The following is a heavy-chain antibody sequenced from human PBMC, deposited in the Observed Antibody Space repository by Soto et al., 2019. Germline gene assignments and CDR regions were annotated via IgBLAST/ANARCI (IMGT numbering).Heavy chain of an antibody. J-gene: IGHJ6*02. CDR2: ISSSSSYI. CDR3: ARGVGDYYHYYGMDV. CDR1: GFTFSSYS. Sequence: GGSLRLSCAASGFTFSSYSMNWVRQAPGKGLEWVSSISSSSSYIYYADSVKGRFTISRDNAKNSLYLQMNSLRAEDTAVYYCARGVGDYYHYYGMDVWGQGTTVTVSS. V-gene: IGHV3-21*01. D-gene: IGHD2-21*02.